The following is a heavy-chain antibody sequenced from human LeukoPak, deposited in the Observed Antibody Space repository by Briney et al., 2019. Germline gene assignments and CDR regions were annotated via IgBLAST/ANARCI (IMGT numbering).Heavy chain of an antibody. CDR1: GYTFTGYY. V-gene: IGHV1-2*02. Sequence: GASVKVSCKASGYTFTGYYMHWVRQAPGQGLEWMGWINPNSGGTNYAQKFQGRVTMTRDTSISTAYMELSRLRSDDTAVYYCARSLTSGVRGYFDYWSQGTLVTVSS. J-gene: IGHJ4*02. CDR3: ARSLTSGVRGYFDY. D-gene: IGHD1-14*01. CDR2: INPNSGGT.